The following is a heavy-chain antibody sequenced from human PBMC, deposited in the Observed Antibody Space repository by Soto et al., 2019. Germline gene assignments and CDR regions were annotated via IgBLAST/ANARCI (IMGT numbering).Heavy chain of an antibody. CDR3: ARAPAGFYFDF. Sequence: QVQLVESGGGLVKPGGSLRLDCAASGFTFSNYYMSWLRQAPGKGLEWLSSISLSGSAIYYADSVRGRFTISRDNAKNSLFLQMSSLRAEDTAVYYCARAPAGFYFDFWGQGTLVTVSS. CDR2: ISLSGSAI. CDR1: GFTFSNYY. J-gene: IGHJ4*02. V-gene: IGHV3-11*01. D-gene: IGHD6-25*01.